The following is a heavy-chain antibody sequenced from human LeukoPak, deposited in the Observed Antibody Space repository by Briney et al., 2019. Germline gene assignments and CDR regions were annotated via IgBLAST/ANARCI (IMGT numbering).Heavy chain of an antibody. CDR1: GFTFSSYW. Sequence: GGSLRLSCAASGFTFSSYWMSWVRQAPGKGLEWVANIKQDRSEKYYVDSVKGRFTMSRDNANNSLYLQMNSLRGEDTGVYYCARGYFSSSGRGMDVWGQGTTVTVSS. CDR2: IKQDRSEK. J-gene: IGHJ6*02. V-gene: IGHV3-7*01. D-gene: IGHD6-13*01. CDR3: ARGYFSSSGRGMDV.